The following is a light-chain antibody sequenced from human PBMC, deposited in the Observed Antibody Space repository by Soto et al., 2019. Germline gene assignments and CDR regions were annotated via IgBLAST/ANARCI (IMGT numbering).Light chain of an antibody. CDR3: QQYNNWPPWT. Sequence: MTQSPSTLSGSVGDRVTITCRASQRVSRNLAWYQQKPGQAPRLLIYDASTRATGIPDRFSGSGSETEFTLTISSLQSEDYAIYYCQQYNNWPPWTFGQGTKVEIK. CDR2: DAS. J-gene: IGKJ1*01. V-gene: IGKV3-15*01. CDR1: QRVSRN.